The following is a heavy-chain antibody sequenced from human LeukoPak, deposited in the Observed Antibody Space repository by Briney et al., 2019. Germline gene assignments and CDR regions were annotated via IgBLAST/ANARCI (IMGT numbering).Heavy chain of an antibody. CDR2: IYYSGST. Sequence: PSETLSLTCTVSGGSISSSSYYWGWIRQPPGKGLEWIGSIYYSGSTYYNPSLKSRVTISVDTSKNQLSLKLSSVTAADTAVYYCARQGVGRQYYDILTGPNDAFDIWGQGTMVTVSS. CDR1: GGSISSSSYY. J-gene: IGHJ3*02. V-gene: IGHV4-39*01. CDR3: ARQGVGRQYYDILTGPNDAFDI. D-gene: IGHD3-9*01.